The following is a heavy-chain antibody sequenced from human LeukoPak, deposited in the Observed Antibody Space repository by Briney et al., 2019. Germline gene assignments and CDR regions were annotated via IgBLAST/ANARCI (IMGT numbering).Heavy chain of an antibody. D-gene: IGHD2-21*02. CDR1: GFTFSSYA. J-gene: IGHJ1*01. Sequence: PGGSLRLSCAASGFTFSSYAMSWVRQAPGKGLEWVSAISGSGGSTYYADSVKGRFTISRDNSKNTLYLQMNSLRAEDTAVYYCAKHLGDAYCGGDCYSGEYFQHWGQGTLVTVSS. V-gene: IGHV3-23*01. CDR3: AKHLGDAYCGGDCYSGEYFQH. CDR2: ISGSGGST.